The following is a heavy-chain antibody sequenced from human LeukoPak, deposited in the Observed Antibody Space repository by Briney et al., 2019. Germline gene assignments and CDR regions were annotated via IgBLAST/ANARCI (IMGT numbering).Heavy chain of an antibody. CDR1: GYTFTGYY. CDR2: INPNSGGT. J-gene: IGHJ4*02. D-gene: IGHD3-22*01. CDR3: ARGQYYYDSSGYLY. Sequence: ASVKVSCKASGYTFTGYYMHWVRQAPGQGLEWVGWINPNSGGTNYAQKFQGRVTMTRDTSISTAYMELSRLRSDDTAVYYCARGQYYYDSSGYLYWGQGTLVTVSS. V-gene: IGHV1-2*02.